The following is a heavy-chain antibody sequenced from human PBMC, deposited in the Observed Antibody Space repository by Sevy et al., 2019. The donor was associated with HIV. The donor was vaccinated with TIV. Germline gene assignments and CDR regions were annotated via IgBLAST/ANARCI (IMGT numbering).Heavy chain of an antibody. CDR3: TRDGNYTHPWEFDW. J-gene: IGHJ4*01. D-gene: IGHD4-4*01. CDR1: GYTFTDYY. Sequence: ASVKVSCKSSGYTFTDYYMHWVRQAPGQGLEWMGWINPNNGDSRSAQKFQGRVTLTRDMSSSTAYMELSRLRSDDTAIYFCTRDGNYTHPWEFDWWSHGALVTVSS. CDR2: INPNNGDS. V-gene: IGHV1-2*02.